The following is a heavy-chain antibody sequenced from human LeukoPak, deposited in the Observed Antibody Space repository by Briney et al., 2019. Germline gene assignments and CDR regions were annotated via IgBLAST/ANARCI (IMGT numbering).Heavy chain of an antibody. CDR1: GYTFTSYG. CDR3: ARDQYYYDSSGYVDLDY. Sequence: GASVKVSCKASGYTFTSYGISWVRQAPGQGLEWMGWISAYNGNTNYAQKLQGRVTMTTDTPTSTAYMELRSLRSDDTAVYYCARDQYYYDSSGYVDLDYWGQGTLVTVSS. D-gene: IGHD3-22*01. J-gene: IGHJ4*02. V-gene: IGHV1-18*01. CDR2: ISAYNGNT.